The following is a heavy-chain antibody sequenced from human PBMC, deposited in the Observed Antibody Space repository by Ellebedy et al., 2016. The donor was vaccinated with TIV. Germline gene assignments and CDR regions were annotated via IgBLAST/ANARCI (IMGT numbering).Heavy chain of an antibody. CDR1: GYTFTSYG. D-gene: IGHD3-10*01. CDR3: ARLQVRGVIGP. J-gene: IGHJ5*02. V-gene: IGHV1-18*03. CDR2: ISAYNGNT. Sequence: ASVKVSCXASGYTFTSYGISWVRQAPGQGLEWMGWISAYNGNTNYAQKFQGRVTMTRDTAISTAYMELSSLISEDMAVYYCARLQVRGVIGPWGQGTVVTVSS.